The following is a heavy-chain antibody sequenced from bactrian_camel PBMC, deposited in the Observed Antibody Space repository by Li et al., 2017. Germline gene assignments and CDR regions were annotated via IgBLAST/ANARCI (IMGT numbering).Heavy chain of an antibody. J-gene: IGHJ7*01. CDR2: IDGAGTP. D-gene: IGHD3*01. CDR1: VDTIGRYF. V-gene: IGHV3S55*01. Sequence: HVQLVESGGGSVQVGGSLRLSCVASVDTIGRYFMGWFRQIPDKEREGVAVIDGAGTPAYPHSVKDRFTISQVNNTLYLQMNGLKPEDSAVYYCAARYGWSGGCHSWSQSAMNYWGKGTQVTVS.